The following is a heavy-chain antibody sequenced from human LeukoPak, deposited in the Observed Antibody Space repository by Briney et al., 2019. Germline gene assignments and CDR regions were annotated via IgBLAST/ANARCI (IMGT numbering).Heavy chain of an antibody. J-gene: IGHJ4*02. D-gene: IGHD6-19*01. CDR1: GFTFSSYS. CDR3: ARMSGSGWDKDNY. Sequence: GGSLRLSCAASGFTFSSYSMNWVRQAPGKGLEWVSSISSSSSYIYYADSVKGRFTISRDNAKNSLYLQMNSLRAEDTAVYYCARMSGSGWDKDNYWGQGTLVTVSS. V-gene: IGHV3-21*01. CDR2: ISSSSSYI.